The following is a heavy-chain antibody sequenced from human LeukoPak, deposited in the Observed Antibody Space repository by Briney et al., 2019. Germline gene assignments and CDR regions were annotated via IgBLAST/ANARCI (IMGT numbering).Heavy chain of an antibody. CDR3: AMNYYDSSRYFPFDF. V-gene: IGHV3-23*01. D-gene: IGHD3-22*01. Sequence: GGSLRLSCAAYGFIFTNCAMTWLRQAPGKGLEWVSTISGSGGITYYADSVKGRFTISRDNSRNTLFLQMNNLRAEDTAVYYCAMNYYDSSRYFPFDFWGQGTLVTVSS. J-gene: IGHJ4*02. CDR2: ISGSGGIT. CDR1: GFIFTNCA.